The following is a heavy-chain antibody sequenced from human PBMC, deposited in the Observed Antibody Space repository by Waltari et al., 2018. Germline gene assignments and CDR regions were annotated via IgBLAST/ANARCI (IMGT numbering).Heavy chain of an antibody. V-gene: IGHV4-34*01. CDR1: GGSFGGYY. CDR3: ASPPLFPYYDSSGQ. D-gene: IGHD3-22*01. CDR2: INHSGST. J-gene: IGHJ4*02. Sequence: QVQLQQWGAGLLKPSETLSLTCAVYGGSFGGYYWTWIRQPPGKGMEWIGEINHSGSTNYNPSLKSRVTISVDTSKNQFSLKLSSVTAADTAVYYCASPPLFPYYDSSGQWGQGTLVTVSS.